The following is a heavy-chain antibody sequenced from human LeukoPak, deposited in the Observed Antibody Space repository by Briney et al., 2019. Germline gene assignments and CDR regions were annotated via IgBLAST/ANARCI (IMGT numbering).Heavy chain of an antibody. Sequence: SVKVSCKASGGTFSSYAISWVRQAPGQGLEWMGGIIPIFGTANYAQKFQGRVTITADESTSTAYMELSSLRSEDTAVYYCARAFPYDYGSDNWGQGTLVTVSS. CDR1: GGTFSSYA. V-gene: IGHV1-69*13. J-gene: IGHJ4*02. CDR2: IIPIFGTA. CDR3: ARAFPYDYGSDN. D-gene: IGHD3-10*01.